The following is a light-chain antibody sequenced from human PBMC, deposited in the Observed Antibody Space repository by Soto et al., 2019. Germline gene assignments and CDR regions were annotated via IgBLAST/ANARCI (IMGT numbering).Light chain of an antibody. V-gene: IGKV1-5*01. J-gene: IGKJ1*01. CDR1: QSVSGL. Sequence: DIQMTQSPSTLSASVGDTVTVTCRASQSVSGLLAWYQQKPGEAPKLLIYDASALPRGVPSRFSGSGSRTKFTLTTPSLQPDDFAPYYCQRYETFSGTFGPGAKVDIK. CDR2: DAS. CDR3: QRYETFSGT.